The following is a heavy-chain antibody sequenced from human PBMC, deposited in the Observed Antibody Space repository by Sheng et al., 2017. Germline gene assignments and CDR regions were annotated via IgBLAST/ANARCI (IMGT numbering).Heavy chain of an antibody. D-gene: IGHD1-26*01. V-gene: IGHV3-53*01. CDR2: IYSGGST. CDR3: ARDSSGSYFDY. CDR1: GFTVSSNY. J-gene: IGHJ4*02. Sequence: EVQLVESGGGLIQPGGSPRLSCAASGFTVSSNYMSWVRQAPGKGLEWVSVIYSGGSTYYADSVKGRFTISRDNSKNTLYLQMNSLRAEDTAVYYCARDSSGSYFDYWGQGTLVTVSS.